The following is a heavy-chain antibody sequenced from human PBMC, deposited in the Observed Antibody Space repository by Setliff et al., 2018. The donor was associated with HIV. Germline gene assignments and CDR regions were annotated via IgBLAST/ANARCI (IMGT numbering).Heavy chain of an antibody. CDR2: ISYSGST. J-gene: IGHJ4*02. D-gene: IGHD3-10*01. CDR1: GDSISSSSYY. CDR3: ASGPGYGWGSYRLDD. V-gene: IGHV4-39*07. Sequence: SETLSLTCTVSGDSISSSSYYWGWIRQPPGKGLEWIGSISYSGSTYYNPSLKSRVTISLDTSKNQFSLNLSSVTAADTAVYYCASGPGYGWGSYRLDDWGQGTLVTAPQ.